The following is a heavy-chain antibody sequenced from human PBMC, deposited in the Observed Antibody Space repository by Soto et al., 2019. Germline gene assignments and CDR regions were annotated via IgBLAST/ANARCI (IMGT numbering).Heavy chain of an antibody. CDR3: ARSSGARYFLGMDV. CDR1: GFTFSSYS. CDR2: ISNTGNTI. D-gene: IGHD2-15*01. V-gene: IGHV3-48*02. J-gene: IGHJ6*02. Sequence: GGSLRLSCAASGFTFSSYSMNWVRQAPGKGLEWVSYISNTGNTIYYADSVKGRFTISRDSAKNSLYLQMNGLRDDDTAMYYCARSSGARYFLGMDVWGQGTTVTVSS.